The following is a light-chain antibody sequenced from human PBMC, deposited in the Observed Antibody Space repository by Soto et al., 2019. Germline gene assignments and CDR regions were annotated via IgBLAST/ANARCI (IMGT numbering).Light chain of an antibody. CDR3: QQRSNWPPMYT. CDR1: QSVSSY. CDR2: DAS. Sequence: EIVLTQSPATLSLSPGERATLSCRASQSVSSYLAWYQQKPGQAPRLLIYDASNRATGIPARFSGSGSGTEFPLTISSLEPEDFAVYYCQQRSNWPPMYTFGQGTKLEIK. J-gene: IGKJ2*01. V-gene: IGKV3-11*01.